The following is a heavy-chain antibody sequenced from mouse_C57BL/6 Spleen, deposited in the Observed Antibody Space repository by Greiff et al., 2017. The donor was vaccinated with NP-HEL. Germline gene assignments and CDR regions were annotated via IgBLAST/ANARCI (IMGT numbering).Heavy chain of an antibody. V-gene: IGHV1-69*01. D-gene: IGHD2-4*01. J-gene: IGHJ2*01. CDR2: IDPSDSYT. Sequence: VQLQQPGAELVMPGASVKLSCKASGYTFTSYWMHWVKQRPGQGLEWIGEIDPSDSYTNSNQKFKGKSTLTVDKSSSTAYMQLSSLTSEDSAVYYCARDADYVDYFDYWGQGTTLTVSS. CDR1: GYTFTSYW. CDR3: ARDADYVDYFDY.